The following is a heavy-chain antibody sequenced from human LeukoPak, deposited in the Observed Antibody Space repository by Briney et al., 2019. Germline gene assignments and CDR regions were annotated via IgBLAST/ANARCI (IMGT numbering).Heavy chain of an antibody. J-gene: IGHJ6*02. V-gene: IGHV5-51*01. D-gene: IGHD2-2*01. Sequence: GSLKISCKGSGYSFATYWSGWGRQMPGKNLEWMGIIYPGDSDTRYSPSFQGQVTISADKSISTAYLQWSSLQASDTAMYYCARLGYCSSPCCYYGRDVWGQGSTVTVSS. CDR3: ARLGYCSSPCCYYGRDV. CDR2: IYPGDSDT. CDR1: GYSFATYW.